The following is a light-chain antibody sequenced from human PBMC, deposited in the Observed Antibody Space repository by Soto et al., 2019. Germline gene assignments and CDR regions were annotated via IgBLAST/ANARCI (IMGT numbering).Light chain of an antibody. V-gene: IGKV2-28*01. J-gene: IGKJ2*02. Sequence: DIVMTQSPLSLPVTPGEPASISCRSSQSLLHSNGYNYLDWYLQKPGQSPQLLIYLGSNRASGVPARSSGSGSGTDFTLNISRVEAEDVGVYYCLQALQTPRTFGQGTKLEIK. CDR2: LGS. CDR3: LQALQTPRT. CDR1: QSLLHSNGYNY.